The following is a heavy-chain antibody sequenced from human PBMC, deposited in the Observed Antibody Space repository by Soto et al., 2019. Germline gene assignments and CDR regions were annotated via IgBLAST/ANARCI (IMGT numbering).Heavy chain of an antibody. CDR3: TRGGDAYKNGH. D-gene: IGHD2-21*01. CDR1: GGSISSSTYY. V-gene: IGHV4-39*07. CDR2: FFIGGNT. Sequence: PSETLSLTCTVSGGSISSSTYYWGWMRQPPGKGLEWIASFFIGGNTYYNPSLKSRVTMSVDTSKNQFSLKLTSVNAADTAVYYCTRGGDAYKNGHWGQGTLVTVSS. J-gene: IGHJ4*02.